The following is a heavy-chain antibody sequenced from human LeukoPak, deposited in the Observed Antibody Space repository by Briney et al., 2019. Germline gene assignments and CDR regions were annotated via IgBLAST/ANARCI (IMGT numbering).Heavy chain of an antibody. D-gene: IGHD3-22*01. CDR3: ARVHHYYDSSGPIRY. CDR1: GYTFTSYA. V-gene: IGHV1-3*01. CDR2: INAGNGNT. Sequence: ASVKVSRKASGYTFTSYAMHWVRQAPGQRLEWMGWINAGNGNTKYSQKFQGRVTITRDTSASTAYMELSSLRSEDTAVYYCARVHHYYDSSGPIRYWGQGTLVTVSS. J-gene: IGHJ4*02.